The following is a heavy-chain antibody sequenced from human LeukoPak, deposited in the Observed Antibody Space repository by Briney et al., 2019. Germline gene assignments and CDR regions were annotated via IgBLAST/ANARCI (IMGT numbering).Heavy chain of an antibody. J-gene: IGHJ4*02. CDR2: ISSSSSYI. CDR1: GFTFSSYS. Sequence: GGSLRLSCAASGFTFSSYSMNWVRQAPGKGLEWVSSISSSSSYIYYADSVKGRFTISRDNAKNSLYLQMNSLRAEDTAVYYCAKSGGYAYGVDDYWGQGTLVTVSS. V-gene: IGHV3-21*04. CDR3: AKSGGYAYGVDDY. D-gene: IGHD5-12*01.